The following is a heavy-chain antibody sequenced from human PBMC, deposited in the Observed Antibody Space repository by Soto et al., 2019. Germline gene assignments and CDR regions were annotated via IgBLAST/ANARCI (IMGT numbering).Heavy chain of an antibody. CDR1: SRDH. J-gene: IGHJ6*02. D-gene: IGHD6-19*01. Sequence: SRDHLFRLRLEKKKGLEWIGSIYYSGGTSSNPSLKSRVTISVDTSKNQFSLKLSSVTAADTAVYYCASTVTGIAVAGTNYYYGMDVWGQASTVT. CDR2: IYYSGGT. CDR3: ASTVTGIAVAGTNYYYGMDV. V-gene: IGHV4-39*01.